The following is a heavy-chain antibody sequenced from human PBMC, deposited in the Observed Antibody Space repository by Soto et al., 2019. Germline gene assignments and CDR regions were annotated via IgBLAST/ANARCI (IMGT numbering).Heavy chain of an antibody. D-gene: IGHD2-8*01. J-gene: IGHJ6*03. CDR2: INHSGST. CDR3: ARSYCTKGVCYPPRSGYYYMDV. V-gene: IGHV4-34*01. Sequence: SEPLSLTCAVYGGSFSGYYWSWIRQPPGKGLEWIGEINHSGSTNYNPSLKSRVTISVDTSKNQFSLKLSSVTAPDTAVYYCARSYCTKGVCYPPRSGYYYMDVWGKGTTVTVSS. CDR1: GGSFSGYY.